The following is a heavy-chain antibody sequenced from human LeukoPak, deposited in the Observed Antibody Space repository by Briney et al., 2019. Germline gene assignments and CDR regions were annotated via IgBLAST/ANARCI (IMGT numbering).Heavy chain of an antibody. CDR1: GFTFSSYA. J-gene: IGHJ5*02. D-gene: IGHD6-19*01. CDR2: ISYDGSNK. V-gene: IGHV3-30-3*01. CDR3: ARDSSGWSNWFDP. Sequence: GGSLRLSCAASGFTFSSYAMHWVRQAPGKGLEWVAVISYDGSNKYYADSMKGRFTISRDNSKNTLYLQMNSLRAEDTAVYYCARDSSGWSNWFDPWGQGTLVTVSS.